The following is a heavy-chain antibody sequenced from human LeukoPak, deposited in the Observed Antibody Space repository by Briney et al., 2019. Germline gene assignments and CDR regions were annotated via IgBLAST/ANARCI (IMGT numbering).Heavy chain of an antibody. V-gene: IGHV3-23*01. CDR1: GFTFSSYA. Sequence: PGGSLRLSCAASGFTFSSYAMSWVRQAPGKGLEWVSGISGSGGRIHYADSVKGRFTISRDNSKNTLYLQMNSLRAEDTAVYYCARDGRLYGDYIDYWGQGTLVTVSS. D-gene: IGHD4-17*01. J-gene: IGHJ4*02. CDR3: ARDGRLYGDYIDY. CDR2: ISGSGGRI.